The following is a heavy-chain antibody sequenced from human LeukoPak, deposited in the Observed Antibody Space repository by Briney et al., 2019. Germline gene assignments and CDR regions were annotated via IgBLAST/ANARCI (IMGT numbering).Heavy chain of an antibody. J-gene: IGHJ4*02. CDR1: GGSISSYY. CDR2: IHTSGST. Sequence: SETLSLTCTVSGGSISSYYWSWIRQPAGKGLEWIGRIHTSGSTDYNPSLKSRVTMSVDTSKNQFSPKLRSVTAADTAVYYCAREGSMTARPFVSIDYWGQGTLVTVSS. CDR3: AREGSMTARPFVSIDY. V-gene: IGHV4-4*07. D-gene: IGHD6-6*01.